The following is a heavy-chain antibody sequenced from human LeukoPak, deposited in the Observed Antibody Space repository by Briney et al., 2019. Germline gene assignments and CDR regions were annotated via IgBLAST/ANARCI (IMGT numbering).Heavy chain of an antibody. Sequence: GRSLRLSCTASGFTLDDYGVSWFRQAPGKGLEWVAIISNDGSRKYYAHSVEGRFTISRDNSKNTLYLQMDSLRAEDTAVYYCARDRAWNYFDYWGQGTLVTVSS. V-gene: IGHV3-30*03. J-gene: IGHJ4*02. D-gene: IGHD3-3*01. CDR2: ISNDGSRK. CDR3: ARDRAWNYFDY. CDR1: GFTLDDYG.